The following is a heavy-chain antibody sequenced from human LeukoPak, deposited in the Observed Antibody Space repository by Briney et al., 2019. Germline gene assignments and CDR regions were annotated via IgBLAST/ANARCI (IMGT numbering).Heavy chain of an antibody. CDR2: ISGSGSGGSGSGGST. D-gene: IGHD2-15*01. J-gene: IGHJ4*02. CDR3: ARDHDRYCSGASCSEFDY. CDR1: GFTFSSSA. Sequence: GGSLRLSCAASGFTFSSSAMSWVRQAPGKGLEWVSNISGSGSGGSGSGGSTYYADSVKGRFTISRDNSKNTLYLQMNSLRAEDTAVYYCARDHDRYCSGASCSEFDYWGQGTLVTVSS. V-gene: IGHV3-23*01.